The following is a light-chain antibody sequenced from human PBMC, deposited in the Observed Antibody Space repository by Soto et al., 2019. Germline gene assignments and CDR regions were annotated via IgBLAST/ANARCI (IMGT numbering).Light chain of an antibody. J-gene: IGKJ2*01. CDR1: QSVSSY. V-gene: IGKV3-11*01. Sequence: EIVMTQSPSTLSSSPGETATLSCRASQSVSSYLAWYQQKPGQAPRLLIYDASNRATGVPSRFSGSGSGTEFTLTISSLEPEDFAVYYCQQRGTWPRTFGQGTKLEIK. CDR2: DAS. CDR3: QQRGTWPRT.